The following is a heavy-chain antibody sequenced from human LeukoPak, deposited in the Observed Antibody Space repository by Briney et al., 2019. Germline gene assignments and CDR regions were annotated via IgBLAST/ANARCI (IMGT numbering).Heavy chain of an antibody. J-gene: IGHJ4*02. CDR2: ISGSGGST. CDR3: AKDPIYGDPETMDY. Sequence: GGSLRLSCAASGFIFNNYAMSWIRQAPGKGLEWVSAISGSGGSTYYADSVKGRFTISRDNSKNTLYLQMNSLRAEDTAVYYCAKDPIYGDPETMDYWGQGTLVTVSS. V-gene: IGHV3-23*01. CDR1: GFIFNNYA. D-gene: IGHD4-17*01.